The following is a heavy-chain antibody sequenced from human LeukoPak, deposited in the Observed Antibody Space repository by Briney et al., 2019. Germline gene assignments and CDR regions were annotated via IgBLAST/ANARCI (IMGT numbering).Heavy chain of an antibody. J-gene: IGHJ6*03. CDR3: AKGPYVYSGYDFLPTYYYYYYMDV. CDR1: GFTFSSYN. D-gene: IGHD5-12*01. CDR2: ISSSGSTI. V-gene: IGHV3-48*04. Sequence: GGSLRLSCAASGFTFSSYNMNWVRQAPGKGLEWVSYISSSGSTIYYADSVKGRFTISRDNAKNSLYLQMNSLRAEDTAVYYCAKGPYVYSGYDFLPTYYYYYYMDVWGKGTTVTVSS.